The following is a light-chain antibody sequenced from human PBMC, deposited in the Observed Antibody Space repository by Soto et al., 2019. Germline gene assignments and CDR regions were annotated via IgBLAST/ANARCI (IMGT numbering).Light chain of an antibody. V-gene: IGKV1-33*01. CDR2: DTS. CDR1: QDINKY. J-gene: IGKJ1*01. CDR3: QQYHSLPRT. Sequence: DILMTQSPSSLSASVGDRVTITCQASQDINKYLNWYQQKPGKAPKLLICDTSNLETGVPSRFPGSRSGTDFTFTISSLQPEDIATYYCQQYHSLPRTFGQGTKVEIK.